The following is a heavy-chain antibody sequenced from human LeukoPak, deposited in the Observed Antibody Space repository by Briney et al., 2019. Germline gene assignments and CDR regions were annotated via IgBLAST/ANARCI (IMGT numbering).Heavy chain of an antibody. CDR3: AKDLDYDSSGYNN. Sequence: GGSLRLSCAASGFTFSSYGMSWVRQAPGKGLEWVSAISGSGGSTYYADSVKGRFTIPRDNSKNTLYLQMNSLRAEDTAVYYCAKDLDYDSSGYNNWGQGTLVTVSS. J-gene: IGHJ4*02. V-gene: IGHV3-23*01. CDR2: ISGSGGST. D-gene: IGHD3-22*01. CDR1: GFTFSSYG.